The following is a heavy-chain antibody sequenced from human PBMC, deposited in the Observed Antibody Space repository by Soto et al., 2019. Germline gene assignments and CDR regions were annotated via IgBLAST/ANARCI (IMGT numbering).Heavy chain of an antibody. CDR2: ISYDGNNK. J-gene: IGHJ2*01. V-gene: IGHV3-30*18. Sequence: PGGSLRLSCAASGFTFSNYAMHWVRQPPGKGLQWLAVISYDGNNKYYADSVEGRFTISRDNSKNTLYLQMNSLRAEDTAVYNCAKEPVGPDWYFDLWGRGTLVTVSS. CDR3: AKEPVGPDWYFDL. CDR1: GFTFSNYA.